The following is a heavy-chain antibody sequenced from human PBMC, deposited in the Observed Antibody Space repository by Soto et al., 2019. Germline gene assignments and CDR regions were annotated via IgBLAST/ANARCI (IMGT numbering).Heavy chain of an antibody. Sequence: VRLLESGGGLVQPGGSLRLSCAASGFTFSSYSMSWVRQAPGKGLEWVSTIGTSASTYYGDSVRGRFTISRDNSRNTLYLQMISLRAEDTAVYYCADLSRYCTSSNCDWGQGTLVTVSS. V-gene: IGHV3-23*01. CDR1: GFTFSSYS. CDR3: ADLSRYCTSSNCD. CDR2: IGTSAST. D-gene: IGHD2-2*01. J-gene: IGHJ4*02.